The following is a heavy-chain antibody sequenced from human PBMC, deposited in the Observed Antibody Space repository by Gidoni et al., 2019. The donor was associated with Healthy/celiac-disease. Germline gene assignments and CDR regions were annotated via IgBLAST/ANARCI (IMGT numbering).Heavy chain of an antibody. CDR3: ARERYSSSPDAFDI. D-gene: IGHD6-13*01. CDR1: GGSISSYY. J-gene: IGHJ3*02. V-gene: IGHV4-59*01. CDR2: IYYSGST. Sequence: QVQLQESGPGLVKPSETLSLTCTVSGGSISSYYWSWIRQPPGKGLEWIGYIYYSGSTNYNPSLKSRVTISVDTSKNQFSLKLSSVTAADTAVYYCARERYSSSPDAFDIWGQGTMVTVSS.